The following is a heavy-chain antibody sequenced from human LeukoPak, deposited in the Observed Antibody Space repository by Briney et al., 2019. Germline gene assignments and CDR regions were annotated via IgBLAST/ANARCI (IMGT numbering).Heavy chain of an antibody. J-gene: IGHJ6*02. CDR3: ARHHSSSWPDYYYGMDV. CDR1: GFTFSGYG. Sequence: LPGRSLRLSCAASGFTFSGYGMHWVRQAPGKGLEWVAIISYDGSHKYYADSVKGRFTISRDNSKNTLYLQMNSLRAEDTAVYYCARHHSSSWPDYYYGMDVWGQGTTVTVSS. D-gene: IGHD6-13*01. CDR2: ISYDGSHK. V-gene: IGHV3-30*03.